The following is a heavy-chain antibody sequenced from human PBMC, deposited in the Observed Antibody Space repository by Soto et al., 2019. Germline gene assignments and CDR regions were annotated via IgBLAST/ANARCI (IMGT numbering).Heavy chain of an antibody. V-gene: IGHV1-18*01. CDR2: IRAFNGNT. Sequence: QDQLVQSGAEVKKPGASVTVSCKASGYSFTNYGITCVRQAPGQVLEWLGWIRAFNGNTHYAQKVQGRVTMTTDASTSTAYIELRSLRSDDTAVYYCARDRGVSPPVAVNTHYYYSMGVWGKGTTVTVSS. CDR3: ARDRGVSPPVAVNTHYYYSMGV. J-gene: IGHJ6*03. CDR1: GYSFTNYG. D-gene: IGHD2-8*01.